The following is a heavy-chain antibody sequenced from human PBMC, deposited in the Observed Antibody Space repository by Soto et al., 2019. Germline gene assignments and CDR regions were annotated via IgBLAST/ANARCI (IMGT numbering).Heavy chain of an antibody. CDR1: GGSISSGGYY. D-gene: IGHD2-2*01. CDR3: ARVHQLMIPEAFDI. CDR2: IYYSGST. J-gene: IGHJ3*02. Sequence: PSETLSLTCTVSGGSISSGGYYWSWIRQHPGKGLEWIGYIYYSGSTYYNPSLKSRVTISVDTSKNQFSLKLSSVTAADTAVYYCARVHQLMIPEAFDIWGQGTMVTVSS. V-gene: IGHV4-31*03.